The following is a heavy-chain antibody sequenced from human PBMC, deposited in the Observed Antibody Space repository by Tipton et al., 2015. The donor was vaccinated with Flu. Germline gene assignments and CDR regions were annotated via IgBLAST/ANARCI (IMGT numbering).Heavy chain of an antibody. Sequence: TLSLTCTISGDSISSDYYWGWIRQPPGKGLEWIGNIYNSEYTKYNPSLESRVTISVDTSKKQFSLQLRSGTAADTAVYFCARDPSLGMPEYFDSWGQGTLVTASS. V-gene: IGHV4-38-2*02. CDR2: IYNSEYT. D-gene: IGHD2-2*01. CDR3: ARDPSLGMPEYFDS. CDR1: GDSISSDYY. J-gene: IGHJ4*02.